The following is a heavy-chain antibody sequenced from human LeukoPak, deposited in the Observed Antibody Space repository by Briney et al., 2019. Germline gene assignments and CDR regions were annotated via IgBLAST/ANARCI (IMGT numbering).Heavy chain of an antibody. J-gene: IGHJ4*02. CDR1: GFTFSSYEM. CDR2: IYHSGST. V-gene: IGHV4-4*02. Sequence: GSLRLSCAASGFTFSSYEMNWVRQPPGKGLEWIGEIYHSGSTNYNPSLKSRVTISVDKSKNQFSLKLSSVTAADTAVYYCAKPITMVRGVIIQWGQGTLVTVSS. D-gene: IGHD3-10*01. CDR3: AKPITMVRGVIIQ.